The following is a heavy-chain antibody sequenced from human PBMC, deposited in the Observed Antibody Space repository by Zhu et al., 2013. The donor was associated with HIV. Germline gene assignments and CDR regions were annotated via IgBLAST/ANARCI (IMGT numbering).Heavy chain of an antibody. CDR2: MNPKSDNA. D-gene: IGHD3-22*01. CDR1: GYTFSSYD. CDR3: ARGRWDSNGYYSY. Sequence: VQLVQSGAEVKNPGASVKVSCKASGYTFSSYDINWVRQATGQGLEWMGWMNPKSDNAGYAQKFQGRVTMTRNISISTAYMELNSLTSEDTAVYYCARGRWDSNGYYSYWGQGTLVTVSS. V-gene: IGHV1-8*01. J-gene: IGHJ4*02.